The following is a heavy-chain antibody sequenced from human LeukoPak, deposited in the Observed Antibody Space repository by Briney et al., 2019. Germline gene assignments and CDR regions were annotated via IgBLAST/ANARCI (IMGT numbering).Heavy chain of an antibody. CDR2: ISSSSSYI. CDR3: ARDSSSWFFDY. Sequence: PGGSLGLSCAASGFTFSSYSMNWVRQAPGKGLEWVSSISSSSSYIYYADSVKGRFTISRDNAKNSLYLQMNSLRAEDTAVYYCARDSSSWFFDYWGQGTLVTVSS. CDR1: GFTFSSYS. J-gene: IGHJ4*02. V-gene: IGHV3-21*01. D-gene: IGHD6-13*01.